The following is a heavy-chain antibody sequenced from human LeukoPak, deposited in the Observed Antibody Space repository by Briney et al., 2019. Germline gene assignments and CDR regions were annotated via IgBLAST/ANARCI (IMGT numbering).Heavy chain of an antibody. Sequence: SETLSLTCTVSGGSISSGDYYWSWIRQPPGKGLEWIGYIYYSGSTYYNPSLKSRVTISVDTFKNQFSLKLSSVTAADTAVYYCATCGTAAHWYFDLWGRGTLVTVSS. CDR3: ATCGTAAHWYFDL. J-gene: IGHJ2*01. V-gene: IGHV4-30-4*01. CDR2: IYYSGST. D-gene: IGHD1-26*01. CDR1: GGSISSGDYY.